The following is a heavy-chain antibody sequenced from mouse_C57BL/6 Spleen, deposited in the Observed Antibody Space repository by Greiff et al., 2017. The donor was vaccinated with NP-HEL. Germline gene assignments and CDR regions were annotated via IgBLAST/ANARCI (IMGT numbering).Heavy chain of an antibody. J-gene: IGHJ2*01. V-gene: IGHV1-54*01. Sequence: QVQLKQSGAELVRPGTSVKVSCKASGYAFTNYLIEWVKQRPGQGLEWIGVINPGRGGTTYNEKFKGKATLTADKSSSTAYMQLSSLTSEDSAVYFCARFGAPNGDGGYWGQGTTLTVSS. CDR3: ARFGAPNGDGGY. CDR1: GYAFTNYL. D-gene: IGHD4-1*01. CDR2: INPGRGGT.